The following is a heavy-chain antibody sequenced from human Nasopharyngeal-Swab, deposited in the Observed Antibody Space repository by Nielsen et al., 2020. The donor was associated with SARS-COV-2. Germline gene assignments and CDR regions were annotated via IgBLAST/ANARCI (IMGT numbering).Heavy chain of an antibody. D-gene: IGHD2-21*02. CDR2: INPSGGST. CDR1: GYTFTSYY. V-gene: IGHV1-46*01. Sequence: ASVKVSCKAPGYTFTSYYMHWVRQAPGQGLEWMGIINPSGGSTSYAQKLQGRVTMTRDTSTSTVYMELSSLRSEDTAVYYCARGGQRHIVVVTANNWFDPWGQGTLVTVSS. J-gene: IGHJ5*02. CDR3: ARGGQRHIVVVTANNWFDP.